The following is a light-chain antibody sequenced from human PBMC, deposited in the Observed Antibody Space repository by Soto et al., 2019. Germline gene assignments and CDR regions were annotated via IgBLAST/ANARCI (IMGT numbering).Light chain of an antibody. CDR1: ESLSPHS. CDR3: QQFQSSLRT. CDR2: GPS. V-gene: IGKV3-20*01. J-gene: IGKJ1*01. Sequence: IVFTQSPGTLSLSPGETATLSCRASESLSPHSIAWYQQKPGQAPRLLIYGPSGRATGIPDRISGSGSGTDFTLTMSGLEPEDLAMYYCQQFQSSLRTFGQGTKVEV.